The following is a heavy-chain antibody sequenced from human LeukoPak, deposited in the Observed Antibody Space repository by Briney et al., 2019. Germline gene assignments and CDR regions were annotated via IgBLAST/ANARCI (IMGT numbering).Heavy chain of an antibody. V-gene: IGHV3-11*05. CDR2: IRSSGSYT. J-gene: IGHJ3*02. CDR1: GFTFSDYY. Sequence: PGGSLRLSCAASGFTFSDYYMSWIRQAPGKGLVWVSNIRSSGSYTKYADSVKGRFTISRDNAKNSLYLQMNSLRAEDTAVYYCARDRGSDSGNYYLPDFFDIWGQGTMVTVSS. D-gene: IGHD1-26*01. CDR3: ARDRGSDSGNYYLPDFFDI.